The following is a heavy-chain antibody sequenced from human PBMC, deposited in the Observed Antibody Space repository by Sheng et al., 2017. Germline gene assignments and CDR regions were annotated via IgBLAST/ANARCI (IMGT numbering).Heavy chain of an antibody. J-gene: IGHJ5*02. CDR3: ARDLGGVVIIPLGFDP. Sequence: QVQLQESGPGLVKPSETLSLTCAVSGYSISSGYYWGWIRQPPGKGLEWIGSIYHSGSTYYNPSLKSRVTISVDTSNNQFSLKLSSVTAADTAVYYCARDLGGVVIIPLGFDPWGQGTLVTVSS. CDR2: IYHSGST. D-gene: IGHD3-3*01. V-gene: IGHV4-38-2*02. CDR1: GYSISSGYY.